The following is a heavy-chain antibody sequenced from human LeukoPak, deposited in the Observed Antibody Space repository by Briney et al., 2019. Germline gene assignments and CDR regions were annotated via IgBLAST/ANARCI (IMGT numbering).Heavy chain of an antibody. CDR1: GGPLSHFY. Sequence: PSETLSLTCTVSGGPLSHFYWSWVRQPPGKALEWIGYVYYNDYTTYNPSLNSRVTISKDPSKNQFSLNLTSVTAADTAVCYCARGGRFYFGSGTDYYFMDVWGIGTTVTVSS. V-gene: IGHV4-59*01. CDR3: ARGGRFYFGSGTDYYFMDV. J-gene: IGHJ6*03. D-gene: IGHD3-10*01. CDR2: VYYNDYT.